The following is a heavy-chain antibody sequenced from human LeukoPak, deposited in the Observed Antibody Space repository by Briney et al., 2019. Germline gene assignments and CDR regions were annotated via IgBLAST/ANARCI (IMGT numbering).Heavy chain of an antibody. CDR3: ARGETTVTTSDP. V-gene: IGHV1-2*02. J-gene: IGHJ5*02. D-gene: IGHD4-17*01. CDR1: GGTFSNYA. CDR2: INPNSGGT. Sequence: ASVKVSCKASGGTFSNYAINWVRQAPGQGLEWMGWINPNSGGTNYAQKFQGRVTMTRDTSISTAYMELSRLRSDDTAVYYCARGETTVTTSDPWGQGTLVTVSS.